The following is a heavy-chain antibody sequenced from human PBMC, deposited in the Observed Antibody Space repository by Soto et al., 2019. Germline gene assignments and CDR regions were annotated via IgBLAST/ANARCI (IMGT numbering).Heavy chain of an antibody. D-gene: IGHD5-12*01. CDR3: ATAGGGWLQPPV. Sequence: GGSLRLSCAASGFTFRSNWMSWVRQAPGKGLEWVANIKQDGSEKYYVDSVKGRFTISRDNAKNSLYLQMNSLRAEDTAVYYCATAGGGWLQPPVWGQGTLVTVSS. J-gene: IGHJ4*02. CDR1: GFTFRSNW. CDR2: IKQDGSEK. V-gene: IGHV3-7*03.